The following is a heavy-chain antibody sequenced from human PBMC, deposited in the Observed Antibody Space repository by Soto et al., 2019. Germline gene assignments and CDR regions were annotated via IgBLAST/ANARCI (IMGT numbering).Heavy chain of an antibody. CDR1: GGSFSGYY. CDR3: ARGRGIVLWFGEGRFDY. Sequence: PSETLSLTCAVYGGSFSGYYWSWIRQPPGKGLEWIGEINHSGSTNYNPSLKSRVTISVDTSKNQFSLKLSSVTAADTAVYYCARGRGIVLWFGEGRFDYWGQGTLVTVSS. D-gene: IGHD3-10*01. V-gene: IGHV4-34*01. CDR2: INHSGST. J-gene: IGHJ4*02.